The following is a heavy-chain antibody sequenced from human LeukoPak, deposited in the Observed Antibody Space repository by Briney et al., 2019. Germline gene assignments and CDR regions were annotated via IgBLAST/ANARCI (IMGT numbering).Heavy chain of an antibody. CDR2: IYYSVTT. D-gene: IGHD3-10*01. V-gene: IGHV4-30-4*01. CDR1: GDSIRSGDYY. J-gene: IGHJ5*02. Sequence: PSETLSLTCTVSGDSIRSGDYYWSWIRQPPGKGLEWIGYIYYSVTTYYNPSLKSRVTIEVDTSKNQFSLRLSSVTAADTAVYYCARVETSYYGSGTYEDWLDPWGQGTLVIVSS. CDR3: ARVETSYYGSGTYEDWLDP.